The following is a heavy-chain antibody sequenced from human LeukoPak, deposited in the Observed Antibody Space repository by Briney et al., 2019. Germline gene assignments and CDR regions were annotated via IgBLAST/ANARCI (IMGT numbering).Heavy chain of an antibody. V-gene: IGHV4-31*03. CDR1: GGSISSGGYY. D-gene: IGHD3-10*01. CDR3: ARGILLWFGESTDAFDI. J-gene: IGHJ3*02. Sequence: PSETLCLTCTVSGGSISSGGYYWSWIRQHPGKGLEWIGYIYYSGSTYYNPSLKSRVTISVDTSKNQFSLKLSSVTAADTAVYYCARGILLWFGESTDAFDIWGQGTMVTVSS. CDR2: IYYSGST.